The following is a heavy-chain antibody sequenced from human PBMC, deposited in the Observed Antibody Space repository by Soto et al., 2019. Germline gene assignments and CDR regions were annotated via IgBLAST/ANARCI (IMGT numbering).Heavy chain of an antibody. J-gene: IGHJ3*02. V-gene: IGHV4-4*03. CDR1: GAPISGINC. CDR3: ASRYNWNDLTAFDI. Sequence: QVKLKGSGPGRVKPPGTLSPTCAASGAPISGINCGVWFRRPPGRGREWIGEIYHSGSTNYNPSLKSRVTISVDKSKNQFSLKLSSVTAADTAVYYCASRYNWNDLTAFDIWGQGTMVTVSS. D-gene: IGHD1-20*01. CDR2: IYHSGST.